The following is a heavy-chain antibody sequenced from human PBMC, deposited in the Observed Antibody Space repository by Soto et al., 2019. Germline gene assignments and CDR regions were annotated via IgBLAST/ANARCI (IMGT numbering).Heavy chain of an antibody. V-gene: IGHV1-18*01. Sequence: QVRLVQSGAEVKKPGASVKVSCKASGYIFTNYIITWVRQAPGHGLEWMGWIIVYNGDTNSAQSLQGRVTMTADTSTSTVQMELRSLRPDDTAVYYCARAYSSGWPNFDYWGQGTLVTVSS. D-gene: IGHD6-19*01. CDR2: IIVYNGDT. CDR1: GYIFTNYI. CDR3: ARAYSSGWPNFDY. J-gene: IGHJ4*02.